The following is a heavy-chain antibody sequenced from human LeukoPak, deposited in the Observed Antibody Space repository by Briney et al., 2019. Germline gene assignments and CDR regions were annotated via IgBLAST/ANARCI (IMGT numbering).Heavy chain of an antibody. CDR3: ATKAGAAAHDSLDI. CDR1: GGSIIVHY. CDR2: FYYSGTS. J-gene: IGHJ3*02. D-gene: IGHD6-13*01. V-gene: IGHV4-59*11. Sequence: SETLSLTCIVSGGSIIVHYWSWIRQPPWKGLEWIGYFYYSGTSKYNPSIKSRVTISGDTSKNQFSLKLTSVTAADTAVYLCATKAGAAAHDSLDIWGQGTMVTVSS.